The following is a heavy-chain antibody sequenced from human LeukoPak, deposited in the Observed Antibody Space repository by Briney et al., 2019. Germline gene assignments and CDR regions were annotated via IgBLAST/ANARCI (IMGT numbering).Heavy chain of an antibody. CDR2: IYYSGST. D-gene: IGHD4-17*01. CDR1: GGSISSISYY. Sequence: PSETLSLTCTVSGGSISSISYYWGWIPQPPGKGLEWLGSIYYSGSTYYNPSLKSRVTISVDTSKNQFSLKLSSVTAADTAVYYCARRFYGDYDIDYWGQGTLVTVSS. J-gene: IGHJ4*02. V-gene: IGHV4-39*01. CDR3: ARRFYGDYDIDY.